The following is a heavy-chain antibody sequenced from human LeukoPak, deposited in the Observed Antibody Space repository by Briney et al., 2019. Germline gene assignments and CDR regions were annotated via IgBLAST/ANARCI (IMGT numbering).Heavy chain of an antibody. CDR1: GFTFSSYA. J-gene: IGHJ4*02. Sequence: GGSLRLSCAASGFTFSSYAMHWVRQAPGKGLEWVAVISYDGSNKYYADSVKGRFTISRDNSKNTLYLQMNSLRAEDTAVYYCARSAVDTAMVTVYWGQGTLVNVSS. V-gene: IGHV3-30-3*01. CDR3: ARSAVDTAMVTVY. CDR2: ISYDGSNK. D-gene: IGHD5-18*01.